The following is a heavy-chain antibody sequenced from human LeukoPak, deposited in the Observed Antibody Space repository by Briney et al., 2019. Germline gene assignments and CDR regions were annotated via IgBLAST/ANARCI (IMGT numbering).Heavy chain of an antibody. CDR2: ISSNGGST. CDR1: GFTFSSYA. CDR3: ARGSSTWIQLWFDY. D-gene: IGHD5-18*01. J-gene: IGHJ4*02. Sequence: PGGSLRLSCAASGFTFSSYAMHWVRQAPGKGLEYVSAISSNGGSTYYANSVKGRFTISRDNSKNTLYLQMGSLRAEDMAVYYCARGSSTWIQLWFDYWGQGTLVTVSS. V-gene: IGHV3-64*01.